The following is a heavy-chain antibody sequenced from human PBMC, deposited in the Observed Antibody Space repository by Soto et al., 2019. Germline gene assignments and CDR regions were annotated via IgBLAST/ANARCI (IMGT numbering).Heavy chain of an antibody. CDR2: IIPIFGTG. CDR3: ARARTSSCPVGCWFDP. J-gene: IGHJ5*02. CDR1: EGTFSSYA. D-gene: IGHD2-15*01. V-gene: IGHV1-69*12. Sequence: QVQLVQSGAEVKKPGSSVKVSCKASEGTFSSYAISWVRQAPGQGLEWMVGIIPIFGTGNYAQKFQGRVTITADESTSTAYMELSSLRSEYTAVYYCARARTSSCPVGCWFDPWGQGTLVTVSS.